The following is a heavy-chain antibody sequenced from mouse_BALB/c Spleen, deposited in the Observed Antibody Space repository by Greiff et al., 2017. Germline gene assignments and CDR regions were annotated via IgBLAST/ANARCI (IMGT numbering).Heavy chain of an antibody. CDR1: GFTFNTYA. Sequence: EVKLMESGGGLVQPKGSLKLSCAASGFTFNTYAMNWVRQAPGKGLEWVARIRSKSNNYATYYADSVKDRFTISRDDSQSMLYLQMNNLKTEDTAMYYCVRRGGNYGWFAYWGQGTLVTVSA. D-gene: IGHD2-1*01. V-gene: IGHV10-1*02. CDR2: IRSKSNNYAT. CDR3: VRRGGNYGWFAY. J-gene: IGHJ3*01.